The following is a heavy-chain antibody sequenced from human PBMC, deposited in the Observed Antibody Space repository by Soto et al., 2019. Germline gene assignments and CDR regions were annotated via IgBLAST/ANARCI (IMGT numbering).Heavy chain of an antibody. D-gene: IGHD6-6*01. V-gene: IGHV1-69*13. CDR1: GGTFSSYA. CDR3: AREGKLNSSSSAGGLYYYYYGMDV. Sequence: GASVKVSCKASGGTFSSYAISWVRQAPGQGLEWMGGIIPIFGTANYAQKFQGRVTITADESTSTAYMELSSLRSEDTAVYYCAREGKLNSSSSAGGLYYYYYGMDVWGQGTTVTVSS. CDR2: IIPIFGTA. J-gene: IGHJ6*02.